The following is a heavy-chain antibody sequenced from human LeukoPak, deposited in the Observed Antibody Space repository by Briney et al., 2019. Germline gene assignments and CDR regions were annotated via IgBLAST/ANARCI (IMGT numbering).Heavy chain of an antibody. Sequence: GESLKISCQGSGYSFTTYWIGWVRQMPGKGLEWMGIIYPGDSDTRYSPSFQGQVTISADKSISTAYLQWNSLKASDTAMYYCARRDGYGAYDIWSQGTMVTVSS. V-gene: IGHV5-51*01. CDR3: ARRDGYGAYDI. CDR2: IYPGDSDT. J-gene: IGHJ3*02. D-gene: IGHD5-24*01. CDR1: GYSFTTYW.